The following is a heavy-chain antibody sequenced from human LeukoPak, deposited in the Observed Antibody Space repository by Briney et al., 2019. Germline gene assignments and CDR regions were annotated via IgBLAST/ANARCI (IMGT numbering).Heavy chain of an antibody. V-gene: IGHV3-23*01. CDR2: ISGSGGST. CDR3: AKDTTVTTYYYFDY. J-gene: IGHJ4*02. D-gene: IGHD4-17*01. CDR1: GFTFSSYA. Sequence: PGGSLKLSCAASGFTFSSYAMSWVRQAPGKGLEWVSAISGSGGSTYYADSVKGRFTISRDNSKNTLYLQMNSLRAEDTAVYYCAKDTTVTTYYYFDYWGQGTLVTVSS.